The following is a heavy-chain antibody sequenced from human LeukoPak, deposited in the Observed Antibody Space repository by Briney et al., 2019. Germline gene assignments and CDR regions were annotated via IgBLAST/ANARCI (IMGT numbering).Heavy chain of an antibody. V-gene: IGHV4-59*08. CDR3: ARRQQTGGDNGLHNWFDP. CDR2: IYYSGST. D-gene: IGHD2-21*01. Sequence: SETLSLTCTVSDGSSSSSSWNWLRQPPDKGLEWIGYIYYSGSTKYNPSLESRVTISVDTSKNQISLKLRSVTAADTAIYYCARRQQTGGDNGLHNWFDPWGQGTLVTVSS. J-gene: IGHJ5*02. CDR1: DGSSSSSS.